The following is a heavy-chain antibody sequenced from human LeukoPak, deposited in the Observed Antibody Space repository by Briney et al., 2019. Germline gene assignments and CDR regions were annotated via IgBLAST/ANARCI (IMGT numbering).Heavy chain of an antibody. CDR1: GGSISSSNW. Sequence: SGTLSLTCAVSGGSISSSNWWSWVRQPPGKGLEWIWVIYYSECTICNPSLRSRVPLSVEKYKNQFSLKLSSVTAADTAVYDCAGNELKRGDDYWGQGPLVTVSS. CDR3: AGNELKRGDDY. CDR2: IYYSECT. J-gene: IGHJ4*02. D-gene: IGHD1-1*01. V-gene: IGHV4-4*02.